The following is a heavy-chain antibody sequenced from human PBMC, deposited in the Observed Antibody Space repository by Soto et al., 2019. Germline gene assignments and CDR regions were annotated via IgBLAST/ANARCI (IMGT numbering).Heavy chain of an antibody. CDR2: ITGGSGNT. CDR3: ARNLGTTPYYYLAMDV. J-gene: IGHJ6*02. V-gene: IGHV1-3*01. CDR1: GYSFTTYS. D-gene: IGHD7-27*01. Sequence: QGQLVQSGAEVRKPGASVKVSCKASGYSFTTYSVHWVRQAPGQGLEWMGWITGGSGNTRYSQSPQGRVTITRDSSASTADLELSRLRSEDTAVYYCARNLGTTPYYYLAMDVWGRGTSVTVSS.